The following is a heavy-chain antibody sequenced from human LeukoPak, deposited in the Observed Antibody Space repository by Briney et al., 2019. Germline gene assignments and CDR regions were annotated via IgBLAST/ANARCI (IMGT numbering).Heavy chain of an antibody. V-gene: IGHV3-23*01. CDR2: ISGGGGST. Sequence: GGSLRLSCAASGFTFSTYDMSWVRLAPGKGLEWVSGISGGGGSTYYADSVKGRFTISRDNSNNTLYVQMNSLRVEDTAVYYCARGGGLSGSGRLAMDVWGQGTTVTVSS. D-gene: IGHD3-10*01. CDR1: GFTFSTYD. CDR3: ARGGGLSGSGRLAMDV. J-gene: IGHJ6*02.